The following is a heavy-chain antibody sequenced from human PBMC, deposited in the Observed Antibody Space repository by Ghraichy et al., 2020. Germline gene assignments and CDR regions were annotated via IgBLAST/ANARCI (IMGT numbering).Heavy chain of an antibody. CDR3: ASLLSSWSSSGDY. CDR2: IYTSGST. CDR1: GGSISSGSYY. V-gene: IGHV4-61*02. Sequence: SETLSLTCTVSGGSISSGSYYWSWIRQPAGKGLEWIGRIYTSGSTNYNPSLKSRVTISVDTSKNQFSLKLSSVTAADTAVYYCASLLSSWSSSGDYWGQGTLVTVSS. J-gene: IGHJ4*02. D-gene: IGHD6-13*01.